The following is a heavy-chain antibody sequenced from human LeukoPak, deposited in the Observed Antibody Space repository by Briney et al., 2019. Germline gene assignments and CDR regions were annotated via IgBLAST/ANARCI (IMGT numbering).Heavy chain of an antibody. CDR2: ISWNSGSI. D-gene: IGHD5-18*01. J-gene: IGHJ4*02. V-gene: IGHV3-9*01. CDR1: GFTFDDYA. CDR3: AKGVDTAMVTAFDY. Sequence: PGRSLRLSCAASGFTFDDYAMHWVRQAPGKGLEWVSGISWNSGSIGYEDSVKGRFTISRDNAKNSLYLQMNSLRAEDTALYYCAKGVDTAMVTAFDYWGQGTLVTVSS.